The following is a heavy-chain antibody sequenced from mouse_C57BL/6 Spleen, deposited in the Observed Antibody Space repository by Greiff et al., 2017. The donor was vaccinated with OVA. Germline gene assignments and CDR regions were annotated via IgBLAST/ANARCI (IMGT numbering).Heavy chain of an antibody. J-gene: IGHJ4*01. CDR1: GYTFTSYW. CDR2: INPSSGYT. V-gene: IGHV1-7*01. Sequence: VQLQQSGAELAKPGASVKLSCKASGYTFTSYWMHWVQQRPGQGLEWIGYINPSSGYTNYNQKFKDKATLTADKSSSTAYMQLSSLTYEDSAVYDCAGYYNSSSYETMDYWGQGTSVTVSS. D-gene: IGHD1-1*01. CDR3: AGYYNSSSYETMDY.